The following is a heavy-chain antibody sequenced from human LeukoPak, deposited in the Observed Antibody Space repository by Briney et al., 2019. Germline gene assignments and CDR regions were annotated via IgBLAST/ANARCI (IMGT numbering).Heavy chain of an antibody. D-gene: IGHD2-15*01. CDR2: INDSETT. J-gene: IGHJ3*02. V-gene: IGHV4-34*01. Sequence: SETLSLTCAVYGESFSGYYWSWIRQTPGQGLEWIGEINDSETTNYNPSLKSRVTISVGTSKNQFSLKLSSVTAADTAVYYCARGYCSGGSCYYAFDIWGQGTMVTVSS. CDR3: ARGYCSGGSCYYAFDI. CDR1: GESFSGYY.